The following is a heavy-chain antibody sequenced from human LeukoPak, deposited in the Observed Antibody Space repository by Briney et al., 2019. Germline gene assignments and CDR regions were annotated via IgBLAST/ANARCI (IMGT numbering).Heavy chain of an antibody. CDR2: IYYRRTT. V-gene: IGHV4-38-2*02. J-gene: IGHJ3*02. CDR1: GYSISSSYD. D-gene: IGHD3-22*01. CDR3: ARRLRYYDSSGYYYEPGAFDI. Sequence: SETLSLTCTVSGYSISSSYDWGWVRQPPGKGLEWIGSIYYRRTTYYNPSLKSRVTISVDTSKNQFSLKLSSVTAADTAVYYCARRLRYYDSSGYYYEPGAFDIWGQGTMVTVSS.